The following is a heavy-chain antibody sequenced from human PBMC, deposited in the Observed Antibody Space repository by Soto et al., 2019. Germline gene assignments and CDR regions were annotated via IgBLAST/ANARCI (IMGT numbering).Heavy chain of an antibody. CDR1: GYTFTSYG. Sequence: ASVKVSCKASGYTFTSYGISWVRQAPGQGLEWMGWISAYNGNTNYAQKLQGRVTMTTDTSTSTAYMELRSLRSDDTAVYYCAKDNPTIFGGPYYYYGMDVWGQGTTVTVSS. CDR3: AKDNPTIFGGPYYYYGMDV. D-gene: IGHD3-3*01. CDR2: ISAYNGNT. V-gene: IGHV1-18*01. J-gene: IGHJ6*02.